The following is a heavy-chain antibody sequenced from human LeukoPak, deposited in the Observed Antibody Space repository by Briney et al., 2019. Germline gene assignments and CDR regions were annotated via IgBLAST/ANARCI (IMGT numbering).Heavy chain of an antibody. CDR3: VRGNVKHYHSVADEYYYYMDV. Sequence: SETLSLTCGVYGDSFSGFYWTWVRQAPGKGLEWIGEIIHSGTPSYNPSLNSRITITLDTSKKQISLTLSPVTAADTSVYYCVRGNVKHYHSVADEYYYYMDVWGKGTAVIVPS. D-gene: IGHD6-19*01. J-gene: IGHJ6*03. CDR1: GDSFSGFY. V-gene: IGHV4-34*12. CDR2: IIHSGTP.